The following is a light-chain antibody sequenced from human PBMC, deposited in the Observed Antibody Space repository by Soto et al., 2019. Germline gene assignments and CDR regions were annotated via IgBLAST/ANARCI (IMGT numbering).Light chain of an antibody. CDR3: QQYNNWPLT. CDR2: AAS. V-gene: IGKV3-15*01. J-gene: IGKJ4*01. Sequence: ETVMTQSPATLSVSPGERATLSCRASQSVSNNLAWYQQKPGQAPRLLIYAASTRATGVPARFSGSGSGTEFTLTISSLQSEDFAVYYCQQYNNWPLTFGRGTKVEI. CDR1: QSVSNN.